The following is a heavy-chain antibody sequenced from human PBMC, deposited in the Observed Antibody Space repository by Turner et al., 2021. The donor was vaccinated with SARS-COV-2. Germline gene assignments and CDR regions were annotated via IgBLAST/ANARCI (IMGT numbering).Heavy chain of an antibody. V-gene: IGHV1-69*01. CDR2: IIPIFGTA. CDR1: GGTFSTYA. J-gene: IGHJ4*02. D-gene: IGHD6-13*01. CDR3: ARVGVGGSSWPKDFDY. Sequence: QVQLVQSGAEVKKPGSSVKVSCKASGGTFSTYAISWVRQAPGQGLEWMGGIIPIFGTANYARKFQGRATITADESTSTAYMELSSLRSEDTAVYYCARVGVGGSSWPKDFDYWGQGTLVTVSS.